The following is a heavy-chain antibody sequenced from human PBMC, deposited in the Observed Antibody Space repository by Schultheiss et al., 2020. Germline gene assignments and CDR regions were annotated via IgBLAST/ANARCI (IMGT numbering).Heavy chain of an antibody. Sequence: GGSLRLSCKGSGYSFINYWIVWLRQMPGKGLEWMGIIYPGDSDTSYSPSFQGQVTISADKSTNTAYLQWSSLKASDTAMYYCARHAWGSSSWYVDYWGQGTLVTVS. J-gene: IGHJ4*02. CDR3: ARHAWGSSSWYVDY. V-gene: IGHV5-51*01. CDR2: IYPGDSDT. D-gene: IGHD6-13*01. CDR1: GYSFINYW.